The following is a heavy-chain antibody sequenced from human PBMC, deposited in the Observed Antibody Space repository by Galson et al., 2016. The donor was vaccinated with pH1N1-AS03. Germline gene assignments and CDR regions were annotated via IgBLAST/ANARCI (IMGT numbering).Heavy chain of an antibody. CDR1: GGSVRTDGYY. J-gene: IGHJ6*02. CDR2: MYYSGST. Sequence: TLSLTCTVSGGSVRTDGYYWTWIRQRPGKGLEWIAFMYYSGSTYSNPSLKSRVSMSVDTSTNQFSLKLTSVTAADTAVYYCARGSGGYGLDVWGQGTTVTVSS. CDR3: ARGSGGYGLDV. D-gene: IGHD5-12*01. V-gene: IGHV4-31*03.